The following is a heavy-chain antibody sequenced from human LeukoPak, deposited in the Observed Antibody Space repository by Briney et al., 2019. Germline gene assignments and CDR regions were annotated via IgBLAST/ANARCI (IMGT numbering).Heavy chain of an antibody. Sequence: GGSLRLSCAAPGFTFSSYSMNWVRQAPGKGLEWVSSISSSSSYIYYADSVKGRFTISRDNAKNSLYLQMNSLRAEDTAVYYCARGKVATLYYFDYWGQGSLVTVSS. J-gene: IGHJ4*02. D-gene: IGHD5-12*01. CDR1: GFTFSSYS. CDR3: ARGKVATLYYFDY. V-gene: IGHV3-21*01. CDR2: ISSSSSYI.